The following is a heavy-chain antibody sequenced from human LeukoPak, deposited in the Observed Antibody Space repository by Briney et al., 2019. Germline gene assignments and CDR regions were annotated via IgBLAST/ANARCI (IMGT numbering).Heavy chain of an antibody. CDR2: IYPGDSGSDT. Sequence: GESLKISCKGSGYSFTSYWIAWVRQMPGKGLEWMGIIYPGDSGSDTRYSPSFQGQVTISADKSINTAYLQWNSLKASDTAMYYCARGSYGGTTDHWGQGTLVTVSS. D-gene: IGHD4-23*01. J-gene: IGHJ4*02. CDR3: ARGSYGGTTDH. V-gene: IGHV5-51*01. CDR1: GYSFTSYW.